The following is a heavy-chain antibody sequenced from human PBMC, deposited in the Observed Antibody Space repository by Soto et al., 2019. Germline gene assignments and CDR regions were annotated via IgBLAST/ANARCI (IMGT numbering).Heavy chain of an antibody. CDR1: GLSLSTGKLG. J-gene: IGHJ5*02. D-gene: IGHD2-2*01. V-gene: IGHV2-26*01. CDR3: ALIKDCSRTDCYLASFDP. CDR2: IFSNDDK. Sequence: SGPTLVNPTETLTLTCTVSGLSLSTGKLGVSWIRQPPGKALEWLAHIFSNDDKSYSTSLRSRVTISKDASRSQVVLNMTNMDPLDSGTYYCALIKDCSRTDCYLASFDPWGQGTLVTVSS.